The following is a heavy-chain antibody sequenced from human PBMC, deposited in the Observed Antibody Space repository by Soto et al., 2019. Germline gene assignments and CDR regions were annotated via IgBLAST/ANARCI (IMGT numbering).Heavy chain of an antibody. Sequence: ASVKVSCKASGGTFSSYAISWVRQAPGQGLEWMGWISAYNGNTNYAQKLQGRVTMTTDTSTSTAYMELRSLRSDDTAVYYCARDLLTRLYCSSTRCPYGYWGQGTLVTVSS. V-gene: IGHV1-18*01. CDR2: ISAYNGNT. CDR3: ARDLLTRLYCSSTRCPYGY. J-gene: IGHJ4*02. CDR1: GGTFSSYA. D-gene: IGHD2-2*01.